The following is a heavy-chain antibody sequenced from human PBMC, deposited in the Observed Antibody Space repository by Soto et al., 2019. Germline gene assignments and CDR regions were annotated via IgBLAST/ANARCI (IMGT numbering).Heavy chain of an antibody. D-gene: IGHD3-22*01. CDR3: ARHYYDSSGHLHY. J-gene: IGHJ4*02. CDR1: GYSFTTYW. V-gene: IGHV5-10-1*01. Sequence: PGESLKISCQASGYSFTTYWISWVRQMPGKGLECMGRIDPTDSYTDYGPSFEGHVTMSVDRSINTAYLEWSSLKASDTAMYYCARHYYDSSGHLHYWGQGTLVTVSS. CDR2: IDPTDSYT.